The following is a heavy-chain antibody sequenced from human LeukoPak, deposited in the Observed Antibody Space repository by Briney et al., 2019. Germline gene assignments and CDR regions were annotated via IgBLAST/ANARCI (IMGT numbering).Heavy chain of an antibody. V-gene: IGHV3-66*01. D-gene: IGHD3-10*01. CDR2: IYSDGST. Sequence: PGGSLRLSCAASGFTVSSNYMSWVRQAPGKGLEWVSVIYSDGSTYYADSVKGRFTISRDNSKNTLYLQMNSLRAEDTAVYYCARDRAHYYYYGMVVWGQGTTVTVSS. CDR1: GFTVSSNY. J-gene: IGHJ6*02. CDR3: ARDRAHYYYYGMVV.